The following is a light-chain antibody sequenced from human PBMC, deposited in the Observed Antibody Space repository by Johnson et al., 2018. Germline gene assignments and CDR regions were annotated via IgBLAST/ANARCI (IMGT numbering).Light chain of an antibody. Sequence: QSVLTQPPSVSAAPGQKVTISCYGSSSNIGNNYVSWYQQLPGTAPKLLIYENNKRPSGIPDRFSGSKSGTSATLGITGLQTGDEADYYCGTWDSSLSAGNAFGTGTKVTVL. CDR1: SSNIGNNY. CDR2: ENN. V-gene: IGLV1-51*02. J-gene: IGLJ1*01. CDR3: GTWDSSLSAGNA.